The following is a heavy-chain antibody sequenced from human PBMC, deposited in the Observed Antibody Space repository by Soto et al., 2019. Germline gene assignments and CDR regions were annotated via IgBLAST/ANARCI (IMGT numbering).Heavy chain of an antibody. V-gene: IGHV3-64D*08. CDR1: GFTFSSYA. D-gene: IGHD3-10*02. Sequence: GGSLRLSCSASGFTFSSYAMHWVRQAPGKGLEYVSAISSNGGSTYYADSVKGRFTISRDNSKNTLYLQMSSLRAEDTAVYYCVKDRYEVRGVIIRGVFDYWGQGTLVTVSS. J-gene: IGHJ4*02. CDR2: ISSNGGST. CDR3: VKDRYEVRGVIIRGVFDY.